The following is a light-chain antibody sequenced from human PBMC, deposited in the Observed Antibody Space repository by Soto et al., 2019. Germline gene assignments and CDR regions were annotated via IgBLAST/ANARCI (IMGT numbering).Light chain of an antibody. Sequence: EIVLTQSPGTLSLSPGERATLSCRASQSVSSRHLAWYQQKPGQAPRLLISGASSRATGIPGRFSGSGSGTDFTLAISRLEPEDFAVYYCQQYGSSPRTFGQGTKVDIK. CDR1: QSVSSRH. CDR2: GAS. V-gene: IGKV3-20*01. J-gene: IGKJ1*01. CDR3: QQYGSSPRT.